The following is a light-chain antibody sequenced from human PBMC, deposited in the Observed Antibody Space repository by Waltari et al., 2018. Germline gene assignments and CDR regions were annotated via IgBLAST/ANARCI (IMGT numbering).Light chain of an antibody. V-gene: IGLV1-40*01. Sequence: QSVLTQPPSVSGAPGQRVTISCTGSSPNIGAGYDVPWYQHLPGIAPKLLIKENSNRPSGVPDRFSGSKSGTSASLAITGLQAEDEADYYCQSFDSSLGGSVFGTGTKVSVL. CDR3: QSFDSSLGGSV. CDR1: SPNIGAGYD. CDR2: ENS. J-gene: IGLJ1*01.